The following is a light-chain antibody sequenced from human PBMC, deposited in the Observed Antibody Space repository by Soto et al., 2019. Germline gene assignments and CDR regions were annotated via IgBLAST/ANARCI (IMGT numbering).Light chain of an antibody. Sequence: QSALTQPASVSGSPGQSIAISCTGSSSDIAIYNYVSWFQQHPGKAPKLIIYEVSNRPSGISNRFSGSKSGNTASLTISGLQAEDEADYYCNSYAGTSTRFVFGTGTKVTVL. CDR2: EVS. J-gene: IGLJ1*01. CDR3: NSYAGTSTRFV. CDR1: SSDIAIYNY. V-gene: IGLV2-14*01.